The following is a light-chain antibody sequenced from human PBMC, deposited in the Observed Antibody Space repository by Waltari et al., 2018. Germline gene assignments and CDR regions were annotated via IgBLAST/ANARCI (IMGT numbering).Light chain of an antibody. CDR1: RNDVGNYNF. CDR2: EGS. V-gene: IGLV2-23*01. J-gene: IGLJ3*02. CDR3: CSYAGSRTPWV. Sequence: QPVLTQPASVSGSPGQSITISSPGSRNDVGNYNFCSCYQQHPDEAPTLVIYEGSKRPSGISIRFSGSKSGNTASLTISRLQAEDEADYFCCSYAGSRTPWVFGGGTRVTVL.